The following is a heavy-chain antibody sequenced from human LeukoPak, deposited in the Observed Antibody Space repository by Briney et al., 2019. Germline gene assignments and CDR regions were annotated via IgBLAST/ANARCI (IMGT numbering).Heavy chain of an antibody. D-gene: IGHD3-3*01. CDR2: INPNSGGT. J-gene: IGHJ6*03. CDR1: GYTFTGDY. Sequence: ASVKVSCKASGYTFTGDYMHWVRQAPGQGLEWMGWINPNSGGTNYAQKFQGRVTMTRDTSISTAYMELSRLRSDDTAVYYCARNTYYDFWSGKPYYYYMDVWGKGTTVTVSS. CDR3: ARNTYYDFWSGKPYYYYMDV. V-gene: IGHV1-2*02.